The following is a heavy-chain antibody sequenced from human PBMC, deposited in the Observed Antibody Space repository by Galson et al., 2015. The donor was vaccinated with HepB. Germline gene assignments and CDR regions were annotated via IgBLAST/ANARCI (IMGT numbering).Heavy chain of an antibody. CDR2: ISAYNGNT. CDR3: AREITSGSYLVYYYGMDV. CDR1: GYTFTSYG. D-gene: IGHD1-26*01. J-gene: IGHJ6*02. V-gene: IGHV1-18*01. Sequence: SVKVSCKASGYTFTSYGISWVRQAPGQGLEWMGWISAYNGNTNYAQKLQGRVTMTTDTSTSTAYMELRSLRSDDTAVYYCAREITSGSYLVYYYGMDVWGQGTTVTVSS.